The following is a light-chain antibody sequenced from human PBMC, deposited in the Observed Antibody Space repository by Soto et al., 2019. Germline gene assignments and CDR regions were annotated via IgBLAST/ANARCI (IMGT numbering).Light chain of an antibody. CDR2: DVS. Sequence: QSALTQPRSVSGSPGQSVTISCTGTSSDVGGYNYVSWYQQHPGKAPKLMIYDVSKRPSGVPDRFSGSKSGNTASLTISGLQAEDEADYYCCSYAGSYTFNVFGTGNKLTVL. J-gene: IGLJ1*01. CDR3: CSYAGSYTFNV. V-gene: IGLV2-11*01. CDR1: SSDVGGYNY.